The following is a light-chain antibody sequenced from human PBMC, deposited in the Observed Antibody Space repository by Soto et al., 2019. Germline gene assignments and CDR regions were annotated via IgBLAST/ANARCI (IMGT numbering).Light chain of an antibody. CDR2: DVS. CDR3: SSYTSSSTDV. CDR1: SSDVGGYNY. J-gene: IGLJ1*01. Sequence: QSVLTQPASVSGSPGQSITIPCTGTSSDVGGYNYVSWYQQHPGKAPKLMIYDVSNRPSGVSNRFSGSKSGNTASLTISGLQAEDEADYYCSSYTSSSTDVFGTGTKVPVL. V-gene: IGLV2-14*01.